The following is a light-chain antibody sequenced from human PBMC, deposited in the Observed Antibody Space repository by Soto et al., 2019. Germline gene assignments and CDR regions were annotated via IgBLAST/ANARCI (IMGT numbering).Light chain of an antibody. V-gene: IGLV1-40*01. Sequence: QAVVTQPPSMSGAPGQRVIISCTGSSSSIGAGYDVHWYQQFPGTAPKLLIYGNSNRPSGVPDRFSGSKSGTSASLAITGLQAEDEADYYCQSFDISLSAWVFGRGTKVTVL. CDR2: GNS. CDR3: QSFDISLSAWV. J-gene: IGLJ3*02. CDR1: SSSIGAGYD.